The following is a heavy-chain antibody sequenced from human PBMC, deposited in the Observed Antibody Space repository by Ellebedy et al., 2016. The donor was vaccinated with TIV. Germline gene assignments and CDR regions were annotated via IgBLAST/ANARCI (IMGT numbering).Heavy chain of an antibody. CDR2: ISSGGGST. CDR1: GFTFSSYG. J-gene: IGHJ4*02. D-gene: IGHD2-15*01. CDR3: AKDGGGYCSGVSY. Sequence: GESLKISXAASGFTFSSYGMSWVRQAPGKGLEWVSGISSGGGSTYYADSVKGRFTISRDNSKNTLYLQMNSLRAEDTAVYYCAKDGGGYCSGVSYWGQGTLVTVSS. V-gene: IGHV3-23*01.